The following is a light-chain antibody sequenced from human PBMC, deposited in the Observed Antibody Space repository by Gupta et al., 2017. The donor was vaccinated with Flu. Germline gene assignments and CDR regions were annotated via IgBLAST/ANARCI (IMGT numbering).Light chain of an antibody. CDR1: SSNIGAGYA. Sequence: QSVLTQPPSVSGAPGQRVTISCTGSSSNIGAGYAVHWYQQLPGTAPKLLIYGNSNRPSGVPDRFSGSKSGTSASLAITGHQAEDEADYYCQSYDSSLSGWVFGGGTKLTVL. CDR3: QSYDSSLSGWV. CDR2: GNS. J-gene: IGLJ3*02. V-gene: IGLV1-40*01.